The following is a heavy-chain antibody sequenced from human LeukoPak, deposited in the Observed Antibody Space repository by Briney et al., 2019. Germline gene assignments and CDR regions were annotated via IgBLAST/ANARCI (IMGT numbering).Heavy chain of an antibody. CDR1: GFTFSSYA. CDR3: AKDLLAAAGPYYFDY. Sequence: GGSLRLSCAASGFTFSSYAMSWVRQAPGKGLEWVSAISGSGGSTYYADSVKGRFTISRDNSKNTLYLQMNSLRAEDTAVYYRAKDLLAAAGPYYFDYWGQGTLVTVSS. V-gene: IGHV3-23*01. J-gene: IGHJ4*02. D-gene: IGHD6-13*01. CDR2: ISGSGGST.